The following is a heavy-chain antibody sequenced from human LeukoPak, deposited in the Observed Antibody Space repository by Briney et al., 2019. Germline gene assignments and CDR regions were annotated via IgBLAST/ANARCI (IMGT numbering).Heavy chain of an antibody. J-gene: IGHJ4*02. Sequence: SETLSLTCAVYGGSFSGYYWSWIRQPPGKGLEWIGEINHSGSTNYNPSLKSRVTISVDTSKNQFSLKLSSVTAADTAVYYCARDGQMNYFDYWGQGTLVTVSS. CDR3: ARDGQMNYFDY. CDR2: INHSGST. CDR1: GGSFSGYY. D-gene: IGHD5-24*01. V-gene: IGHV4-34*01.